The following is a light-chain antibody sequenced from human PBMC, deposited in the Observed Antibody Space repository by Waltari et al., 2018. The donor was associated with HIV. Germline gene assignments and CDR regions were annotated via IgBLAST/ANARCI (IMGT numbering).Light chain of an antibody. CDR1: NLDNKG. CDR3: QVWHAKSDHWV. J-gene: IGLJ3*02. CDR2: DDS. V-gene: IGLV3-21*03. Sequence: YVLTQPPSVSVAPGKTARITCGGNNLDNKGVHWYQQVPGQVPRLVMYDDSDRPSGVPARFSGSNSGNTATLTISRVEVGDEADYYCQVWHAKSDHWVFGGGTRLAVL.